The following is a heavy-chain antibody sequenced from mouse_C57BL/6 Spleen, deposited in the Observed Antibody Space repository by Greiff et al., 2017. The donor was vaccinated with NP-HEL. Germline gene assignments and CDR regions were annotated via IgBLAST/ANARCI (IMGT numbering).Heavy chain of an antibody. J-gene: IGHJ2*01. Sequence: VQLQQPGAELVRPGSSVKLSCKASGYTFTSYWMPWVKQRPIQGLEWIGNIDPSDSETHYNQKFKDKATLTVDKSSSTAYMQLSSLTSEDSAVYYGARSGTTVVATPLDYWGQGTTLTVSS. D-gene: IGHD1-1*01. CDR2: IDPSDSET. CDR3: ARSGTTVVATPLDY. CDR1: GYTFTSYW. V-gene: IGHV1-52*01.